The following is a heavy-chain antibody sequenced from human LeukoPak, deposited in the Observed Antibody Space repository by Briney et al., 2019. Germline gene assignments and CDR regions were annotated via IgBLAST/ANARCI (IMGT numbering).Heavy chain of an antibody. Sequence: QPGGSLRLSCAASGFTFSNYAMSWVRQTPGKGLEWVSSISGSGGETHYADSVKGRFTISRDTSKNTLFLQLSNLRVEDTAVYFCARDMGPRSEGFDYWGQGTLVTVSS. V-gene: IGHV3-23*01. CDR1: GFTFSNYA. J-gene: IGHJ4*02. CDR2: ISGSGGET. CDR3: ARDMGPRSEGFDY. D-gene: IGHD3-10*01.